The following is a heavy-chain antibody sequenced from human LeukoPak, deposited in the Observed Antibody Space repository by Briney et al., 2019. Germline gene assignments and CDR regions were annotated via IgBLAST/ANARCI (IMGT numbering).Heavy chain of an antibody. D-gene: IGHD6-19*01. CDR2: ISYDGSNK. Sequence: PGGSLRLSCAASGFTFSSYAMHWVRQAPGKGLEWVAVISYDGSNKYYADSVKGRFTISRDNSKNTLYLQMNSLRAEDTAVYYWARDAVAGDKYYYYYMDVWGKGTKVTVSS. J-gene: IGHJ6*03. CDR3: ARDAVAGDKYYYYYMDV. CDR1: GFTFSSYA. V-gene: IGHV3-30*04.